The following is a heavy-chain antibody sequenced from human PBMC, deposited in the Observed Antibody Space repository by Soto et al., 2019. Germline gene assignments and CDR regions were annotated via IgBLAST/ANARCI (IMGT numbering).Heavy chain of an antibody. D-gene: IGHD3-22*01. Sequence: QLQLQESGPGLVKPSETLSLTCTVSGGSISSSSYYWGWIRQPPGKGLEWIGSIYYSGSTYYNPPLKSRVTISVDTSKNHLSLKLSSVTAADTAVYCCARHPSMIEVVIQYWGQGTLVTVSS. J-gene: IGHJ4*02. CDR3: ARHPSMIEVVIQY. CDR1: GGSISSSSYY. V-gene: IGHV4-39*01. CDR2: IYYSGST.